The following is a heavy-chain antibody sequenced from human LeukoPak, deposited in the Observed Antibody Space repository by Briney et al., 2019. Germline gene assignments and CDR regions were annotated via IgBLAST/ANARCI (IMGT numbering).Heavy chain of an antibody. CDR3: ARTTEGGYSYGYFYYYYMDV. Sequence: PSETLSLTCTVSGGSISSGSYYWSWIRQPAGKGLEYIGRIYTTGSTDYNPSLQSRVTISVDTSKNQFSLKLSSVTAADTAVYYCARTTEGGYSYGYFYYYYMDVWGKGTTVTISS. CDR2: IYTTGST. J-gene: IGHJ6*03. D-gene: IGHD5-18*01. CDR1: GGSISSGSYY. V-gene: IGHV4-61*02.